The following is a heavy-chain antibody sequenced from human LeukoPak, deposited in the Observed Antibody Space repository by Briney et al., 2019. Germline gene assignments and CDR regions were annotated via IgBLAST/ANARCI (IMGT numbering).Heavy chain of an antibody. CDR1: GFTFSSYS. D-gene: IGHD3-10*01. CDR3: ARVGPLWFGELFTPLPYYYYYGMDV. CDR2: ISSSSSTI. V-gene: IGHV3-48*02. Sequence: GESLRLSCAASGFTFSSYSMNWVRQAPGKGLEWVSYISSSSSTIYYADSVKGRFTISRDNAKNSLYLQMNSLRDEDTAVYYCARVGPLWFGELFTPLPYYYYYGMDVWGQGTTVTVSS. J-gene: IGHJ6*02.